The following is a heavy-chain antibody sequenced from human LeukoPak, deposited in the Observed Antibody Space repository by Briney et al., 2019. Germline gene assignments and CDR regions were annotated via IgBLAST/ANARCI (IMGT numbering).Heavy chain of an antibody. CDR1: GFTFSGSE. CDR2: ISSDSSII. J-gene: IGHJ4*02. Sequence: PGGSLRLSCEVSGFTFSGSEMHWVRQAPGKGLEWVSCISSDSSIIYYAESVKGRFTISRDNAKNSLYLQMNSLRAEDTAVYFCVRGWPVWWGQGTLVTVSS. CDR3: VRGWPVW. D-gene: IGHD3-16*01. V-gene: IGHV3-48*01.